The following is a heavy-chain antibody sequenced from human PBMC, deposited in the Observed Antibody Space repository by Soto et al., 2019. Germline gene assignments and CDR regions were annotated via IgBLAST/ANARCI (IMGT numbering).Heavy chain of an antibody. D-gene: IGHD1-26*01. Sequence: QVQLVQSGAEVKKPGSSVKVSCKASGGTFSSYSINWVRQAPGQGLEWMGEIIPIFGTANYAQKFQGRVTITADDSTSTAYMELSSLRSEDTAVYSCARDGGRHSGGIDYWGQGTLVTVSS. CDR1: GGTFSSYS. CDR3: ARDGGRHSGGIDY. CDR2: IIPIFGTA. J-gene: IGHJ4*02. V-gene: IGHV1-69*01.